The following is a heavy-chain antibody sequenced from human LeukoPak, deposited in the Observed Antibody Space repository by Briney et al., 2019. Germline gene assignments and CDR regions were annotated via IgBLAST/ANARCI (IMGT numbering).Heavy chain of an antibody. Sequence: GGSLRLSCAASGFTFSRYSMNWVRQAPGKGLEWVSPISSSSSYIYYADSVKGRFTISRDNAKNSLYLQMNSLRAEDTAVYYCARDVDLGWGFGDAFDIWGQGTMVTVSS. V-gene: IGHV3-21*01. CDR3: ARDVDLGWGFGDAFDI. CDR1: GFTFSRYS. J-gene: IGHJ3*02. D-gene: IGHD3/OR15-3a*01. CDR2: ISSSSSYI.